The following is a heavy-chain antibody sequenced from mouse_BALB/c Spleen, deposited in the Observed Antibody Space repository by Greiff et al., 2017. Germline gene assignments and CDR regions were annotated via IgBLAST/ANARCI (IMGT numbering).Heavy chain of an antibody. D-gene: IGHD2-2*01. CDR3: ARYRDGYGAY. J-gene: IGHJ3*01. V-gene: IGHV1-69*02. CDR1: GYTFTSYW. CDR2: IDPSDSYT. Sequence: VKLMESGAELVKPGASVKLSCKASGYTFTSYWMHWVKQRPGQGLEWIGEIDPSDSYTNYNQKFKGKATLTVDKSSSTAYMQLSSLTSEDSAVYYCARYRDGYGAYWGQGTLVTVSA.